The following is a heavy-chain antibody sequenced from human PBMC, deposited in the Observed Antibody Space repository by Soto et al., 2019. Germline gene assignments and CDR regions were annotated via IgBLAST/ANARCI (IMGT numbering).Heavy chain of an antibody. CDR2: ISSSSSTI. D-gene: IGHD6-19*01. Sequence: EVQLVESGGGLVQPGGSLRLSCAASGFTFSSYSMNWVRQAPGKGLEWVSYISSSSSTIYYADSVKGRFTISRDNAKNSLYMQMNSLGDEDTPLYYCAGSGWYYWGQGALVTVSS. CDR3: AGSGWYY. J-gene: IGHJ4*02. V-gene: IGHV3-48*02. CDR1: GFTFSSYS.